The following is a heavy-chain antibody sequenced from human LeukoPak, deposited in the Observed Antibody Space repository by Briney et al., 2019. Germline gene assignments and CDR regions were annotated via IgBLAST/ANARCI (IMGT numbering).Heavy chain of an antibody. CDR1: GFTFSSYA. V-gene: IGHV3-64*01. CDR2: ISSNGGST. CDR3: ASLGGSLRGY. J-gene: IGHJ4*02. Sequence: GSLRLSCAASGFTFSSYAMHWVRQAPGKGLEYVSAISSNGGSTYYANSVKGRFTISRDNSKNTLYLQMNSLRAEDTAVYYCASLGGSLRGYWGQGTLVTVSS. D-gene: IGHD3-16*01.